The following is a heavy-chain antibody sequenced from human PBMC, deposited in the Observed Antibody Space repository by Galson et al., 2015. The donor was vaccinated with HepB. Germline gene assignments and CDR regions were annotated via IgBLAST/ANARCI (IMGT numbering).Heavy chain of an antibody. J-gene: IGHJ4*02. Sequence: LSLTCTVSGGSISSGGYYWSWIRQHPGKGLEWIGYIYYSGSTYYNPSLKSRVTISVDTSKNQFSLKLSSVTAADTAVYYCATNSLVVPAYHYHYWGQGTLVTVSS. CDR3: ATNSLVVPAYHYHY. CDR1: GGSISSGGYY. CDR2: IYYSGST. D-gene: IGHD2-2*01. V-gene: IGHV4-31*03.